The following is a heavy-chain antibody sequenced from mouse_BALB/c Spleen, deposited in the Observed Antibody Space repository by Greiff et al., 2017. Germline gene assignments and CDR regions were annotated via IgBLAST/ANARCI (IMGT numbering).Heavy chain of an antibody. CDR1: GFTFSSYA. Sequence: EVKLMESGGGLVKPGGSLKLSCAASGFTFSSYAMSWVRQTPEKRLEWVASISSGGSTYYPDSVKGRFTISRDNARNILYLQMSSLRSEDTAMYYCARGGSTTLDYWGQGTTLTVSS. J-gene: IGHJ2*01. CDR3: ARGGSTTLDY. V-gene: IGHV5-6-5*01. CDR2: ISSGGST. D-gene: IGHD2-12*01.